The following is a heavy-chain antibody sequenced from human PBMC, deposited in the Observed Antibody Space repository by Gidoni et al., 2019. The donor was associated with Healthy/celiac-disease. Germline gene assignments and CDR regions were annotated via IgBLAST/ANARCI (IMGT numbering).Heavy chain of an antibody. CDR2: IYSGGST. V-gene: IGHV3-66*02. Sequence: EVQLVESGGGLVQPGGSLRLSCAASGFTVSSNYMSWVRQAPGKGLEWVSVIYSGGSTYYADSVKGRFTISRDNSKNTLYLQMNSLRAEDTAVYYCASSWPGSYYDYWGQGTLVTVSS. D-gene: IGHD2-15*01. CDR3: ASSWPGSYYDY. CDR1: GFTVSSNY. J-gene: IGHJ4*02.